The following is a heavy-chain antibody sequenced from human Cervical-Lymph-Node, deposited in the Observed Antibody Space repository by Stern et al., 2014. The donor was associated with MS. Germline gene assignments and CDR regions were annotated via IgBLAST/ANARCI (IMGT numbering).Heavy chain of an antibody. CDR3: AKIHRAFANQGY. CDR2: VTYSGAT. V-gene: IGHV4-39*01. J-gene: IGHJ4*02. Sequence: VQLVESGPGLVKPSETLSLTCSLSGGSINNNAYYWGWIRQPPGKGLEWIGSVTYSGATYYTPSLRGRVPVSAAPPSPQFSLPPRSVTAADTAVYYCAKIHRAFANQGYWGRGLQVTVTS. CDR1: GGSINNNAYY.